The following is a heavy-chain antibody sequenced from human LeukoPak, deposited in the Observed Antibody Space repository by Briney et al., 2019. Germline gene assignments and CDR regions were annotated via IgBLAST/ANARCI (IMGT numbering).Heavy chain of an antibody. D-gene: IGHD4-17*01. V-gene: IGHV3-30*18. Sequence: GGSLRLSCAASGFTFSSYGMHWVRQAPGKGLEWVAVISYDGSNKYYADSVKGRFTISRDNSKNTLYLQMNSLRAVDTAVYYCAKALYGDYVFDYWGQGPWSPSPQ. CDR1: GFTFSSYG. CDR3: AKALYGDYVFDY. J-gene: IGHJ4*02. CDR2: ISYDGSNK.